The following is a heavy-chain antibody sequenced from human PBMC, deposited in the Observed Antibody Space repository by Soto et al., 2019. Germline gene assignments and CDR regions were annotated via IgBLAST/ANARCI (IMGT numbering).Heavy chain of an antibody. Sequence: GASVKVSCKASGCTFTSYAMHWVRQAPGQRLEWMGWINAGNGNTKYSQKFQGRVTITRDTSASTAYMELSSLRSEDTAVYFCARDIFYGSGTFNYFDYWGQGTLVPVAS. CDR3: ARDIFYGSGTFNYFDY. CDR2: INAGNGNT. D-gene: IGHD3-10*01. J-gene: IGHJ4*02. V-gene: IGHV1-3*01. CDR1: GCTFTSYA.